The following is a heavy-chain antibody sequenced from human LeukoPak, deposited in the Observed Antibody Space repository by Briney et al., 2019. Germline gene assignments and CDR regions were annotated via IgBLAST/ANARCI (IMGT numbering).Heavy chain of an antibody. D-gene: IGHD4-17*01. Sequence: PSETLSLTCTVSGGSISSYYWSWIRQTPGKGLEWIGYIYYSGSTNYNPYLKSRVTITVDTSKNQFSLKLSSVTAADTAVYYCARVGDYGDNYYYGMDVWGQGTTVTVSS. CDR1: GGSISSYY. V-gene: IGHV4-59*01. CDR2: IYYSGST. CDR3: ARVGDYGDNYYYGMDV. J-gene: IGHJ6*02.